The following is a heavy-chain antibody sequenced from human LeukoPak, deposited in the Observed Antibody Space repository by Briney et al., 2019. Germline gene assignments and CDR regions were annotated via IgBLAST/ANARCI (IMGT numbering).Heavy chain of an antibody. Sequence: SVKVSCKASGYTFTSYYMHWVRQAPGKGREWRGGIIPIFGTANYAQKFQGRVTITADESTSTAYMELSSLRSEDTAVYYCARARSHSQFGYYSYWGQGTLVTVSS. D-gene: IGHD3-22*01. V-gene: IGHV1-69*01. CDR1: GYTFTSYY. J-gene: IGHJ4*02. CDR3: ARARSHSQFGYYSY. CDR2: IIPIFGTA.